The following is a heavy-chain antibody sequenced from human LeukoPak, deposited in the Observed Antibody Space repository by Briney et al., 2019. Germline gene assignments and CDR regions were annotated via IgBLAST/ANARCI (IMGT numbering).Heavy chain of an antibody. Sequence: ASVKVSCKASGYTFTSYGISWVRQAPGQGLEWMGWISAYNGNTNYAQKLQGRVTVTTDTSTSTAYMELRSLRSDDTAVYYCARDRIVVVPAVESEFDYWGQGTLVTVSS. CDR1: GYTFTSYG. CDR3: ARDRIVVVPAVESEFDY. D-gene: IGHD2-2*01. J-gene: IGHJ4*02. V-gene: IGHV1-18*04. CDR2: ISAYNGNT.